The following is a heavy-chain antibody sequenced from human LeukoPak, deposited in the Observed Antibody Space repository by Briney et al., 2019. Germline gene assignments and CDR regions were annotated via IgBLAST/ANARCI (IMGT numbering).Heavy chain of an antibody. J-gene: IGHJ4*02. CDR3: ARVDSGRYYGHDY. CDR2: ISAYNGNT. CDR1: GYTFTGFG. Sequence: ASVKVSCKASGYTFTGFGISWVRQAPGQGLECMGWISAYNGNTHYAQKLQGRVTMTTDTSTYTAYMDLRSLRSDDTAMYYCARVDSGRYYGHDYWGQGTLVTVTS. D-gene: IGHD1-26*01. V-gene: IGHV1-18*01.